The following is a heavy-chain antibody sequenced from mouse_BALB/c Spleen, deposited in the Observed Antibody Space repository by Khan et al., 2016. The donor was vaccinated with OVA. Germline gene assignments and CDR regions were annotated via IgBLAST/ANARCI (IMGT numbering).Heavy chain of an antibody. Sequence: MQLEESGAELVKSGASVKLSCTASGFNIKDTYIHWMKQGPEQGLEWIGRIDPANGRTKYDPEFQDKATITAETSSNTAYLQLSSLISEDTGVYYCARGVNYGAWFAYWGQGTLVTVSA. D-gene: IGHD2-4*01. CDR1: GFNIKDTY. V-gene: IGHV14-3*02. CDR3: ARGVNYGAWFAY. J-gene: IGHJ3*01. CDR2: IDPANGRT.